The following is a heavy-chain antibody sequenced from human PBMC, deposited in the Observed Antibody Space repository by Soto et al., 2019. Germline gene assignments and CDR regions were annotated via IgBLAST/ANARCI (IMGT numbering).Heavy chain of an antibody. V-gene: IGHV3-74*01. Sequence: VQLAESGGGLVQPGGSLRLSCAASGFTFSSHWMHWVRQAPGKGLVWVSRSNDYATTTNYADSVKGRVTSSRDNAKNTLALQMNSLSAEDTAVYYCTRGGVEPVDYWGQGTLVTVSS. D-gene: IGHD3-3*01. CDR1: GFTFSSHW. J-gene: IGHJ4*02. CDR3: TRGGVEPVDY. CDR2: SNDYATTT.